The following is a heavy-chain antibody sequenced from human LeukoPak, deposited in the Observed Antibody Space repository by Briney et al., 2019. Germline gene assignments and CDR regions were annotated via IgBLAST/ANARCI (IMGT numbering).Heavy chain of an antibody. CDR1: GFTFDDYA. J-gene: IGHJ5*02. CDR2: ISWNSGSI. V-gene: IGHV3-9*01. D-gene: IGHD4-17*01. CDR3: AKGVYGDYTVSWFDP. Sequence: PGGSLRLSCAASGFTFDDYAMHWVRQAPGKGLEWVSGISWNSGSIGYADSVKGRFTISRDNAKNSLYLQMNSLRAEDTALYCCAKGVYGDYTVSWFDPWGQGTLVTVSS.